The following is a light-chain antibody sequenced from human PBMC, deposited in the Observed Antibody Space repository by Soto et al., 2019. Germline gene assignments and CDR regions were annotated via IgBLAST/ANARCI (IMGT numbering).Light chain of an antibody. J-gene: IGKJ1*01. Sequence: EMVMTQSPVTLSVSPGERATLSCRASQSVRSNLAWYQQKPGQAPRLLMYDASTMATGIPARFSGSGSGTEFTLTISSLQSEDFAVYYCQQYNYWPPWTFGQGTKVDIK. CDR1: QSVRSN. CDR2: DAS. V-gene: IGKV3-15*01. CDR3: QQYNYWPPWT.